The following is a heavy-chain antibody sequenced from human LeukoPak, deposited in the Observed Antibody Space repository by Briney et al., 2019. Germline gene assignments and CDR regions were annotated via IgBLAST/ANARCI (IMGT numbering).Heavy chain of an antibody. J-gene: IGHJ5*02. CDR1: GGAISPYY. Sequence: SETLSLTCSVSGGAISPYYWSWIRQPPGKGVEWIGYISHSGKTNYSPSLRSRVSISLDTSKDEVSLKLSSVSAADTAVYYCARGDFDWLVAFDPWGPGILVAVSS. CDR3: ARGDFDWLVAFDP. D-gene: IGHD3-9*01. V-gene: IGHV4-59*01. CDR2: ISHSGKT.